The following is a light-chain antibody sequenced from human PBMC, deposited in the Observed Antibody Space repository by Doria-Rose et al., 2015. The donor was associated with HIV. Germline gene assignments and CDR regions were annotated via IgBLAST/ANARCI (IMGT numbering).Light chain of an antibody. CDR1: QSFSSTY. Sequence: SPGTLSLSPGERATPSCRASQSFSSTYLAWYQQKPGQAPSLLIYDGSTRATGIPDRFSASGSGTDFTLTINRLEPEDFALYYCHQYGTSWTFGQGTKVEI. J-gene: IGKJ1*01. CDR2: DGS. CDR3: HQYGTSWT. V-gene: IGKV3-20*01.